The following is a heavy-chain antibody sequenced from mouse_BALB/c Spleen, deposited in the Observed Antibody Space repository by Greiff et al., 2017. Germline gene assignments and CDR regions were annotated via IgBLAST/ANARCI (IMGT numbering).Heavy chain of an antibody. D-gene: IGHD1-2*01. J-gene: IGHJ3*01. CDR1: GYSITSDYA. CDR3: ARNYGGFAY. V-gene: IGHV3-2*02. Sequence: VQLQESGPGLVKPSQSLSLTCTVTGYSITSDYAWNWIRQFPGNKLEWMGYISYSGSTSYNPSLKSRISITRDTSKNQFFLQLNSVTTEDTATYYCARNYGGFAYWGQGTLVTVSA. CDR2: ISYSGST.